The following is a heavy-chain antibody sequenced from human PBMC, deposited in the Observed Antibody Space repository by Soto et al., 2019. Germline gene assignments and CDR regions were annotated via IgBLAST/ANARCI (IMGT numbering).Heavy chain of an antibody. CDR2: IWYDGSNK. V-gene: IGHV3-33*01. J-gene: IGHJ4*02. CDR3: ASHRGTYPGGYFDY. Sequence: GGSLRLSCAASGFTFSSYGMHWVRQAPGKGLEWVAVIWYDGSNKYYADSVKGRFTISKDNSKNTLYLQMNSLRAEDTAVYYCASHRGTYPGGYFDYWGQGTLVTVSS. CDR1: GFTFSSYG. D-gene: IGHD3-16*01.